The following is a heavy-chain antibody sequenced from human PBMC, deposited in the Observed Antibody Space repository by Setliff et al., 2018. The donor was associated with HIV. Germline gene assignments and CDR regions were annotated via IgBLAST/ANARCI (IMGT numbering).Heavy chain of an antibody. D-gene: IGHD5-18*01. J-gene: IGHJ5*02. CDR3: ARVNIPHSYDYGWFDP. V-gene: IGHV1-69*10. CDR2: IIPILGIA. CDR1: GGTFSSYA. Sequence: SVKVSCKASGGTFSSYAISWVRQAPGQGLEWMGGIIPILGIANYAQKFQGRVTITADKSTSTAYMELSSLRSEDTAVYYCARVNIPHSYDYGWFDPWGQGTLVTVSS.